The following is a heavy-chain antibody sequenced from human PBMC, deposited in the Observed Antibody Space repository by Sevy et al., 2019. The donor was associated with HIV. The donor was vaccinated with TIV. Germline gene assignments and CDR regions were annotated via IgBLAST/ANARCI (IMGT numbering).Heavy chain of an antibody. CDR1: GFTFIAFG. CDR2: ISGGGAAT. J-gene: IGHJ5*02. CDR3: ARYGRIPLAGHTWFDP. Sequence: GGFLRLSCSASGFTFIAFGMTWVRQAPGKGLEWVSGISGGGAATAYADSVKGRFTISRDNSKNTLYLQMNSLTAADTAVYYCARYGRIPLAGHTWFDPWGLGTLVTVSS. D-gene: IGHD6-19*01. V-gene: IGHV3-23*01.